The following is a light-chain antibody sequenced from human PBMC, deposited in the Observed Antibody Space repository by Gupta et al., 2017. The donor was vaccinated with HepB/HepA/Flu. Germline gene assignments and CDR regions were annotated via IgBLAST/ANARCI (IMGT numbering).Light chain of an antibody. Sequence: QSVLTQPPSVSEAPGQRVTIYCTGSSSNIGAGYDVHWYQQLPGTAPKLLIYGNSNRPSGVPDRFSGSKSGTSASLAITGLQAEDEADYYCQSYDSSLSGSKVFGGGTKLTVL. J-gene: IGLJ2*01. CDR1: SSNIGAGYD. V-gene: IGLV1-40*01. CDR3: QSYDSSLSGSKV. CDR2: GNS.